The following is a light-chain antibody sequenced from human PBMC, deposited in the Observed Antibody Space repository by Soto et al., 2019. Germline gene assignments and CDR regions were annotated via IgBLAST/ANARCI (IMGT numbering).Light chain of an antibody. Sequence: DIRRTQTHSTRSGSGGERVTVTCLASQSISSYLNWYQQKPGKAPKLLIYDASSLESGVPSRFIVSGSGTEFTLTISSLQPDDFATYYCQHYNSYSEAFGQGTKVDIK. CDR2: DAS. V-gene: IGKV1-5*01. J-gene: IGKJ1*01. CDR3: QHYNSYSEA. CDR1: QSISSY.